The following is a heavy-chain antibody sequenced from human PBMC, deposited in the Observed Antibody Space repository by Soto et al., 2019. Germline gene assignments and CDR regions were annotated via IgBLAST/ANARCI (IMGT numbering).Heavy chain of an antibody. V-gene: IGHV3-11*06. J-gene: IGHJ6*02. Sequence: PGGSLRLACAASGFTFSDYYMSWIRQAPGKGLEWVSYISSSSSYTNYADSVKGRFTISRDNAKNSLYLQMNSLRAEDTAVYYCARVSGSYRYFYYGMDVWGQGTTVTVYS. D-gene: IGHD1-26*01. CDR3: ARVSGSYRYFYYGMDV. CDR1: GFTFSDYY. CDR2: ISSSSSYT.